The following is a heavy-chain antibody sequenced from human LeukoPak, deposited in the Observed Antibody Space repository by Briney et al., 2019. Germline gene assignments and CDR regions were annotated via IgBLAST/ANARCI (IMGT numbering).Heavy chain of an antibody. CDR2: ISSSSTYI. CDR3: ARGDPRGAYFDY. V-gene: IGHV3-21*01. J-gene: IGHJ4*02. CDR1: GFTFSTYS. D-gene: IGHD5-24*01. Sequence: PGGSLRLSCAASGFTFSTYSMNWVRQAPGKGLEWVSVISSSSTYIYYSDSVRGRFTISRDNAKNSLYLQMNSLRAEDTAVYYCARGDPRGAYFDYWGQGALVTVSS.